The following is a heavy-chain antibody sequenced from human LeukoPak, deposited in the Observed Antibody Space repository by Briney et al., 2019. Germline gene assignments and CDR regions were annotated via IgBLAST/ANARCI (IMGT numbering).Heavy chain of an antibody. Sequence: ASVKVSCKASGDTFIAYYMHWVRRAPGQGLEWMGWINTNTGNPTYAQGFTGRFVFSLDTSVSTAYLQISSLKAEDTAVYYCARLTPYYYDSSGYYYVLDYWGQGTLVTVSS. V-gene: IGHV7-4-1*02. J-gene: IGHJ4*02. D-gene: IGHD3-22*01. CDR1: GDTFIAYY. CDR2: INTNTGNP. CDR3: ARLTPYYYDSSGYYYVLDY.